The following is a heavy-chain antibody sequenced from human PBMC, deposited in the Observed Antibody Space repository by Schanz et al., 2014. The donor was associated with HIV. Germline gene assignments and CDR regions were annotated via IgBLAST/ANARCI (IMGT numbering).Heavy chain of an antibody. CDR3: AKDMGSGSYETFDI. CDR1: GFSFSDYY. Sequence: QVQLVQSGGGLVLPGQSLRLSCVGSGFSFSDYYMSWVRQAPGKGLEWLTYMSGSGRTSYYVDSVKGRFTISRDNAKNSLYLQMNSLRAEDTALYYCAKDMGSGSYETFDIWGQGTMVTVSS. V-gene: IGHV3-11*01. CDR2: MSGSGRTS. J-gene: IGHJ3*02. D-gene: IGHD1-26*01.